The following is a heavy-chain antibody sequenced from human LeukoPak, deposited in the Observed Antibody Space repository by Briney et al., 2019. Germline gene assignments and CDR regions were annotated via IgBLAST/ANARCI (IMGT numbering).Heavy chain of an antibody. V-gene: IGHV4-39*07. CDR1: GGSISSSSYY. CDR3: ARASRERYFDWLLSRFFDY. CDR2: IYYSGST. D-gene: IGHD3-9*01. J-gene: IGHJ4*02. Sequence: PSETLSLTCTVSGGSISSSSYYWGWIRQPPGKGLEWIGSIYYSGSTYYNPSLKSRVTISVDTSKNQFSLKLSSVTAADTAVYYCARASRERYFDWLLSRFFDYWGQGTLVTVSS.